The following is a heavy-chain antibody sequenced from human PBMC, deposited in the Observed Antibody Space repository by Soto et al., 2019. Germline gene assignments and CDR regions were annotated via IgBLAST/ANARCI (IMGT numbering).Heavy chain of an antibody. D-gene: IGHD2-2*02. CDR3: TTWFDCSSTSCYSAVYYYYGMDV. J-gene: IGHJ6*02. CDR1: GFTFSNAW. V-gene: IGHV3-15*01. CDR2: IKSKTDGGTT. Sequence: GGSLRLSCAASGFTFSNAWMSWVRQAPGKGLEWVGRIKSKTDGGTTDYAAPVKGRFTISRDDSKNTLYLQMNSLKTEDTAVYYCTTWFDCSSTSCYSAVYYYYGMDVWGQGTTVTVYS.